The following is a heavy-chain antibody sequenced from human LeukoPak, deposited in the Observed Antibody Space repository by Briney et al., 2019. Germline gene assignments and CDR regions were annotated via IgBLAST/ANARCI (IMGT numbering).Heavy chain of an antibody. CDR3: TRRDYGDYFRVLYYFDY. CDR2: IYYSGST. Sequence: SETLSLTCTVSGGSISSSSYYWGWIRQPPGKGLEWIGSIYYSGSTYYNPSLKSRVTISVDTSKNQFSLKLSSVTAADTAVYYCTRRDYGDYFRVLYYFDYWGQGTLVTVSS. CDR1: GGSISSSSYY. V-gene: IGHV4-39*01. J-gene: IGHJ4*02. D-gene: IGHD4-17*01.